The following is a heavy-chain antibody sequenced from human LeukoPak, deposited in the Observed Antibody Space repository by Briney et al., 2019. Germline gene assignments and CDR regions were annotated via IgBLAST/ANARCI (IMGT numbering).Heavy chain of an antibody. CDR1: GFTFSSYA. CDR3: AKGGGTSVYSSLDY. V-gene: IGHV3-23*01. CDR2: ISGSGGST. J-gene: IGHJ4*02. Sequence: GGSLRLSCAASGFTFSSYAMGWVRQAPGKGLEWVSTISGSGGSTYYADSVKGRFTIPRDNSKNTLYLQMNSLRAEDTAVYYCAKGGGTSVYSSLDYWGQGTLVTVSS. D-gene: IGHD3-22*01.